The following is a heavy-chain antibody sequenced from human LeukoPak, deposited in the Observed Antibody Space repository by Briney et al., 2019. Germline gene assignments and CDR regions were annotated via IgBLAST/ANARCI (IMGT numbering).Heavy chain of an antibody. CDR3: ATRRSVAGVEWFDP. D-gene: IGHD6-13*01. J-gene: IGHJ5*02. Sequence: SETLSLTCNVSGGSISPYYWSWIRQPPRKGLEWIGHIYYSGSTNYNPSLKSRVTISIDTSKNQFSLKLSSVTAADTAVYYCATRRSVAGVEWFDPWGQGTLSPSPQ. V-gene: IGHV4-59*01. CDR2: IYYSGST. CDR1: GGSISPYY.